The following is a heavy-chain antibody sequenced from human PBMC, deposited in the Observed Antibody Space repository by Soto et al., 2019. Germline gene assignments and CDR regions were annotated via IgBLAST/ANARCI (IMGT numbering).Heavy chain of an antibody. V-gene: IGHV1-69*13. D-gene: IGHD3-10*01. CDR1: GGTFSSYA. CDR2: IIPIFGTA. Sequence: GASVKVSCKASGGTFSSYAISWVRQAPGQGLEWMGGIIPIFGTANYAQKFQGRVTITADESTSTAYMALSSLRSEDTAVYYCARVNSVYGSGSRPYYYYGMDVCGQGTTVTSP. CDR3: ARVNSVYGSGSRPYYYYGMDV. J-gene: IGHJ6*02.